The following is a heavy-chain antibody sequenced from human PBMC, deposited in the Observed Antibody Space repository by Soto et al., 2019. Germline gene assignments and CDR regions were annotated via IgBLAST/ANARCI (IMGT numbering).Heavy chain of an antibody. V-gene: IGHV1-3*01. CDR2: INAGNGNT. CDR1: GYTFTDHA. CDR3: ARGPIAAVNFFDY. J-gene: IGHJ4*02. Sequence: ASVKVSCKTSGYTFTDHAIHWVRQAPGQRLEWIGWINAGNGNTRYLQKFQGKVTITRDTSASTAYMELSSLRSEDTAVFYCARGPIAAVNFFDYWGQGTLVTVSS. D-gene: IGHD6-13*01.